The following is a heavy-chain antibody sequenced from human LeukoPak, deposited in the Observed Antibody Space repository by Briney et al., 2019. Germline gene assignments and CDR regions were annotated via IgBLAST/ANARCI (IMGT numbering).Heavy chain of an antibody. Sequence: GGSLRLSCAASGFTFDDYAMHWVRQAPGKGLEWVSLISWDGGSTYYADSVKGRFTISRDNSKNSLYLQMNSLSAEDTAVYYCARGRLDYGDYDYWGQGTLVTVSS. CDR3: ARGRLDYGDYDY. V-gene: IGHV3-43D*03. CDR2: ISWDGGST. J-gene: IGHJ4*02. D-gene: IGHD4-17*01. CDR1: GFTFDDYA.